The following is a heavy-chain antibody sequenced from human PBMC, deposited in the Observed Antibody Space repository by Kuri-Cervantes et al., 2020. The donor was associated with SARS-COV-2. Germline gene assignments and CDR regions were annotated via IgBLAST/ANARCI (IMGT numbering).Heavy chain of an antibody. CDR2: ISSSSTI. CDR1: GFTFSSYA. D-gene: IGHD3-3*01. V-gene: IGHV3-48*02. CDR3: ARDFYDFWSGYEPYYGMDV. J-gene: IGHJ6*02. Sequence: GESLKISCAASGFTFSSYAMHWVRQAPGKGLEWVSYISSSSTIYYADSVKGRFTISRDKAKNSLYLQMNSLRDEDTAVYYCARDFYDFWSGYEPYYGMDVWGQGTTVTGSS.